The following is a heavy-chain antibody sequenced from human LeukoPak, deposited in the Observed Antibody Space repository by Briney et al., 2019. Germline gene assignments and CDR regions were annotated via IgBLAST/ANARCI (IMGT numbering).Heavy chain of an antibody. CDR3: AKNDFWSGFYGH. Sequence: PETLSLTCTVSGGSIRSSYYYWGWIRQPPGKGLEWIGSIYDSGSTYYNPSLKSRVTISADTTKNQLSLKLSSVTAADTAVYYCAKNDFWSGFYGHWGQGILVTVSS. D-gene: IGHD3-3*01. CDR2: IYDSGST. J-gene: IGHJ4*02. V-gene: IGHV4-39*01. CDR1: GGSIRSSYYY.